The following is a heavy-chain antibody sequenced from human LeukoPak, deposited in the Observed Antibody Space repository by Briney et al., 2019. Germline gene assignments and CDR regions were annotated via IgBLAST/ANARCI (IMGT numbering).Heavy chain of an antibody. Sequence: SETLSLTCTVSGGSISSSYWSWIRQPPGKGLEWIGYIYYSGSTNYNPSLKSRVTISVDTSKNQFSLKLSSVTAADTAVYYCARGGTGYSSADWFDPWGQGTLVTVSS. J-gene: IGHJ5*02. CDR3: ARGGTGYSSADWFDP. CDR1: GGSISSSY. D-gene: IGHD6-19*01. V-gene: IGHV4-59*08. CDR2: IYYSGST.